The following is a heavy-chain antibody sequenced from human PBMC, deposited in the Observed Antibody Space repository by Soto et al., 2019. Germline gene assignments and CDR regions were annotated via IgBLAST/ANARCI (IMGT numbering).Heavy chain of an antibody. V-gene: IGHV3-66*01. CDR1: GFTVSSNY. D-gene: IGHD6-6*01. Sequence: GGSLRLSCAASGFTVSSNYMSWVRQAPGKGLEWVSVIYSGGSTYYADSVKGRFTISRDNSKNTLYLQMNSLSAEDTAVYYCARDQAYSSSYDYWGQGTLITVSS. J-gene: IGHJ4*02. CDR2: IYSGGST. CDR3: ARDQAYSSSYDY.